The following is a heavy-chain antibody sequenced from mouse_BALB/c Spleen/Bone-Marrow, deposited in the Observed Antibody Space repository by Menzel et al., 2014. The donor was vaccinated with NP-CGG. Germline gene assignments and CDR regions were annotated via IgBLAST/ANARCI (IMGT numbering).Heavy chain of an antibody. J-gene: IGHJ2*01. Sequence: EVQGVESGGDLVKPGGSLKLSCVAPGFTFSSYGMSWVRQTPDKRLEWVATISSGGSSTYYPASVKGRFTISRDNAKSTLYLQMSSLNSEDTAMYYCTRRPLQANSYFDCWGQGTTLTVSS. CDR3: TRRPLQANSYFDC. CDR1: GFTFSSYG. D-gene: IGHD3-2*02. V-gene: IGHV5-6*01. CDR2: ISSGGSST.